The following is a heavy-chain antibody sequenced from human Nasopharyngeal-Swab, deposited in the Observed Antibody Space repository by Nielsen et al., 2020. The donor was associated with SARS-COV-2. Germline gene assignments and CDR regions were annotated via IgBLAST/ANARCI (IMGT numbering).Heavy chain of an antibody. CDR2: IYYSGST. D-gene: IGHD3-22*01. Sequence: RQAPGKGLEWIGYIYYSGSTYYNPSLKSRVTISVDTSKNQFSLKLSSVTAADTAVYYCARVGAYYYDSSGQKHWYFDLWGRGTLVNVSS. J-gene: IGHJ2*01. V-gene: IGHV4-30-4*01. CDR3: ARVGAYYYDSSGQKHWYFDL.